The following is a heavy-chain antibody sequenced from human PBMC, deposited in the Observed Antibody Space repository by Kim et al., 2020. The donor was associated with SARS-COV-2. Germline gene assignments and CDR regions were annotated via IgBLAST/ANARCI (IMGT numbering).Heavy chain of an antibody. Sequence: GGSLRLSCAASGFTFSSYSMNWVRQAPGKGLEWVSSISSSSYIYYADSVKGRFTISRDNAKNSLYLQMNSLRAEDTAVYYCARELWFGELDVWGQGTTVTVSS. J-gene: IGHJ6*02. CDR1: GFTFSSYS. D-gene: IGHD3-10*01. CDR3: ARELWFGELDV. V-gene: IGHV3-21*01. CDR2: ISSSSYI.